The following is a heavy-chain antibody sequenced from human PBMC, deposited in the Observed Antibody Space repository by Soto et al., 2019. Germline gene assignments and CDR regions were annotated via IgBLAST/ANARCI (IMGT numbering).Heavy chain of an antibody. CDR3: ARDSVAAAGTPPYYYYYGMDV. J-gene: IGHJ6*02. V-gene: IGHV1-2*02. Sequence: RASVKVSCKASGYTFTGYYMHWVRQAPGQGLEWMGWINPNSGGTNYAQKFQGRVTMTRDTSISTAYMELSRLRSDDTAVYYCARDSVAAAGTPPYYYYYGMDVWGQGTTVTVSS. CDR2: INPNSGGT. D-gene: IGHD6-13*01. CDR1: GYTFTGYY.